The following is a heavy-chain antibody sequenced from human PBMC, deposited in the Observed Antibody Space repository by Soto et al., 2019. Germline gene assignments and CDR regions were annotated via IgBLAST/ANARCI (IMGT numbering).Heavy chain of an antibody. CDR3: AKDAVPGDGLWLVAD. CDR1: GFSFSKYA. J-gene: IGHJ4*02. Sequence: DVQLLESGGGLVQPGGSLRLSCAASGFSFSKYAMIWVRQAPGKGQEWVSGITGSGGTIEYAASVKGRFTISRDNSKNTGDLQMNSLRAEDTAMYYCAKDAVPGDGLWLVADWGQGTLVTVS. D-gene: IGHD2-21*02. V-gene: IGHV3-23*01. CDR2: ITGSGGTI.